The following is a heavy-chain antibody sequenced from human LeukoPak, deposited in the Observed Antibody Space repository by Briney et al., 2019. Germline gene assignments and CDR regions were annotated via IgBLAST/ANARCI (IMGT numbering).Heavy chain of an antibody. Sequence: GRSLRLSCAASGFTFISYGMHWVRQAPGKGLEWVAVISYDGSNKYYADSVKGRFTISRDNSKNTLYLQMNSLRAEDTAVYYCAKERSYYDFWSGYYKAPNYYYGMDVWGQGTTVTVSS. V-gene: IGHV3-30*18. CDR3: AKERSYYDFWSGYYKAPNYYYGMDV. D-gene: IGHD3-3*01. J-gene: IGHJ6*02. CDR2: ISYDGSNK. CDR1: GFTFISYG.